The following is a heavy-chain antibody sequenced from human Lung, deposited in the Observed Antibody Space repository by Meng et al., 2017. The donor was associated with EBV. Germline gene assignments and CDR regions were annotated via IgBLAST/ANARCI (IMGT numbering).Heavy chain of an antibody. J-gene: IGHJ4*02. D-gene: IGHD5-18*01. CDR3: AGAVDTGYFDY. Sequence: QVQLQEWGPGLVKPSQTPCLTCTVSGGSLSSGGHYWSWIRQHPGKSLEWIGYIYYSGSTYYNPSLKSRVSISVDTSNNQFSLKLSSVTAADTAVYYCAGAVDTGYFDYWGQGTLVTVSS. CDR1: GGSLSSGGHY. V-gene: IGHV4-31*03. CDR2: IYYSGST.